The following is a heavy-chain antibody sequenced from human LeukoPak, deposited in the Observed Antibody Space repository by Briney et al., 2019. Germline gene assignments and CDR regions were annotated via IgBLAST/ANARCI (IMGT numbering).Heavy chain of an antibody. CDR1: GFTFSSYS. D-gene: IGHD3-10*01. J-gene: IGHJ4*02. CDR2: ISSSSSYI. V-gene: IGHV3-21*01. Sequence: GGSLRLSCAASGFTFSSYSMNWVRQAPGKGLEWVSSISSSSSYIYYADSVKGRFTISRDNAKNSLYLQMNSLRAEDTAVYYCAXGGPSRITXVRGVXXYXDXWGQGTLVTVSS. CDR3: AXGGPSRITXVRGVXXYXDX.